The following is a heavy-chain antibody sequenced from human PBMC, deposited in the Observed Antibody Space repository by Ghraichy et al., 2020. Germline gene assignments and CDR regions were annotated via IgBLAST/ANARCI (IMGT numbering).Heavy chain of an antibody. CDR3: ARDLSGGYGDDAFDI. CDR1: GFTFSTYS. J-gene: IGHJ3*02. D-gene: IGHD1-26*01. CDR2: ISSSSTYI. V-gene: IGHV3-21*01. Sequence: GESLNISCAASGFTFSTYSMNWVRQAPGKGLEWVSSISSSSTYISYADSVKGRFTISRDNAKNSLYLQMNSLRAEDTGVYYCARDLSGGYGDDAFDIWGQGTMVIVSS.